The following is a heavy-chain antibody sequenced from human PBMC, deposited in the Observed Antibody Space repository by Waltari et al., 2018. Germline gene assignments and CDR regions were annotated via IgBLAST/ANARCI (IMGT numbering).Heavy chain of an antibody. J-gene: IGHJ5*02. D-gene: IGHD3-10*01. CDR3: AREMTVRGVIGNWFDP. CDR1: GYTFTSYD. V-gene: IGHV1-8*01. CDR2: MNPNSGNT. Sequence: QVQLVQSGAEVKKPGASVKVSCKASGYTFTSYDINWVRQATGQGLEWMGWMNPNSGNTGYAQKFQGRVTMTRNTSISTAYMELSRLRSDDTAVYYCAREMTVRGVIGNWFDPWGQGTLVTVSS.